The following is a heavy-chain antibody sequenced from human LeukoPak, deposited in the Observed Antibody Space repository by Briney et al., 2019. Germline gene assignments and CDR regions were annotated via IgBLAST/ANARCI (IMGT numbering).Heavy chain of an antibody. V-gene: IGHV7-4-1*02. CDR1: GGTFSSYA. Sequence: EASVKVSCKASGGTFSSYAISWVRQAPGQGLEWMGWINTNTGNPTYAQGFTGRFVFSLDTSVSTAYLQISSLKAEDTAVYYCATSLLNNQNYYGSGRRGFDPWGQGTLVTVSS. J-gene: IGHJ5*02. CDR2: INTNTGNP. CDR3: ATSLLNNQNYYGSGRRGFDP. D-gene: IGHD3-10*01.